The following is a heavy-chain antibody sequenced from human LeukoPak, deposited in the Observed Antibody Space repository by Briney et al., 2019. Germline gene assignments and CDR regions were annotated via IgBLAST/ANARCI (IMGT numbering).Heavy chain of an antibody. J-gene: IGHJ3*02. CDR2: IIPIFGTA. CDR3: ARDGSGSYYGTAFDI. CDR1: GGTFSSYA. D-gene: IGHD1-26*01. Sequence: SVKVSCKASGGTFSSYAISWVRQAPGQGLEWMGGIIPIFGTANYAQKFQGRVTITADKSTSTAYMELSSLRSEDTAVYYCARDGSGSYYGTAFDIWGQGTMVTVSS. V-gene: IGHV1-69*06.